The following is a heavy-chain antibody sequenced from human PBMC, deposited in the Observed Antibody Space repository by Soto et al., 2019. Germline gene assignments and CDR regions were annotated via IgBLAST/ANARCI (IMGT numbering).Heavy chain of an antibody. V-gene: IGHV3-33*01. D-gene: IGHD3-22*01. CDR2: IWYDGSNK. J-gene: IGHJ3*02. CDR1: GFTFSSYG. Sequence: QVQLVESGGGVVQPGRSLRLSCAASGFTFSSYGMHWVRQAPGKGLEWVAVIWYDGSNKYYADSVKGRFTISRDNSKNTLYLQMNSVRAEDTAVYYCAREDGYYDSSGYYYIFGAFDIWGQGTMVTVSS. CDR3: AREDGYYDSSGYYYIFGAFDI.